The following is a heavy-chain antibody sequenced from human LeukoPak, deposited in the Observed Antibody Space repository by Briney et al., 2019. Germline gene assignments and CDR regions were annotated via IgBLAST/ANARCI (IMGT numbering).Heavy chain of an antibody. D-gene: IGHD3-10*01. J-gene: IGHJ4*02. V-gene: IGHV3-23*01. Sequence: GGSLRVACAAAGFTVSSHAITWVRHAPGKVLEWVAAIIGSVGSTYYADSVKGRFTISRDTSKHTLYLQVNSLTVEDTDLYYCAKGSRVRGVPHDYWGQGTLVTLSS. CDR3: AKGSRVRGVPHDY. CDR2: IIGSVGST. CDR1: GFTVSSHA.